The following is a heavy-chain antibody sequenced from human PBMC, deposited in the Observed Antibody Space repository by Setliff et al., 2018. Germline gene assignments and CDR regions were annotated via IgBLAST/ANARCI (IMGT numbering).Heavy chain of an antibody. CDR1: GFTFSSYA. Sequence: GGSLRLSCAASGFTFSSYAMSWVRQAPGMGLVWVSAISGSGGSTYYADSVKGRFTISRDNSKNTLYLQMNSLRAEDTAVYYCAKAASYGPPRSYMDVWGKGTTVTVSS. CDR3: AKAASYGPPRSYMDV. V-gene: IGHV3-23*01. J-gene: IGHJ6*03. CDR2: ISGSGGST. D-gene: IGHD5-18*01.